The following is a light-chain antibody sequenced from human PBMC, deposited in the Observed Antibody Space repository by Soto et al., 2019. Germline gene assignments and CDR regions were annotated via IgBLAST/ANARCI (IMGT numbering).Light chain of an antibody. V-gene: IGKV3-11*01. CDR1: QSVSGY. CDR2: ADS. J-gene: IGKJ5*01. Sequence: EIVLTQSPANLSLSPGETATLSCRASQSVSGYIGWYQQKPGQAPRLLIYADSNRATGIPARFSGSGSGTDFTLTISSLEPEDFSVYYCQQRYNWPITFGQGTRLEIK. CDR3: QQRYNWPIT.